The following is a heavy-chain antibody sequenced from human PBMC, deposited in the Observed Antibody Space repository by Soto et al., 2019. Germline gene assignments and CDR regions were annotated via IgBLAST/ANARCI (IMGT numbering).Heavy chain of an antibody. Sequence: QVQLVESGGGVVQPGRSLRLSCAASGFTFSTYAMHWVRQAPVKGLEWVAVISYDGSNKHYADSVNGRSTIYRDNSKNTLYLQMSSLRAEDTAVYYCARPPVIDIVVPTDYGRQGTLFTVSS. CDR2: ISYDGSNK. CDR3: ARPPVIDIVVPTDY. J-gene: IGHJ4*02. CDR1: GFTFSTYA. V-gene: IGHV3-30*04. D-gene: IGHD2-15*01.